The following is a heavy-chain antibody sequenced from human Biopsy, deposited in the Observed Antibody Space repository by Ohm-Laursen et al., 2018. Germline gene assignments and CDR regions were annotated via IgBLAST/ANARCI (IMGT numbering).Heavy chain of an antibody. Sequence: SLRLSCAASGFTFSDHYMDWVRQAPGKGLEWVGRSRNKANSYTTEYAASVKGRFTISRDESETSMYLQMSGLKTEDTAVYYCARMFARPGPCSGDTFYPGDDYWGQGTLVTVSS. V-gene: IGHV3-72*01. CDR3: ARMFARPGPCSGDTFYPGDDY. D-gene: IGHD2-15*01. J-gene: IGHJ4*02. CDR2: SRNKANSYTT. CDR1: GFTFSDHY.